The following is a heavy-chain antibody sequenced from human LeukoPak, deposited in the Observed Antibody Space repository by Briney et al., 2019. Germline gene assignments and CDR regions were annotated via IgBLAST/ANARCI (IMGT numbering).Heavy chain of an antibody. Sequence: GGSLRLSCAASGFTFSSYGMHWVRQAPGKGLEWVAFIRYDGSNKYYADSVKGRFTISRDNSKNTLYLQMNSLRAEDTAVYYCATGGIIAAAHNWFDPWGQGTLVTVSS. J-gene: IGHJ5*02. V-gene: IGHV3-30*02. CDR1: GFTFSSYG. D-gene: IGHD6-13*01. CDR2: IRYDGSNK. CDR3: ATGGIIAAAHNWFDP.